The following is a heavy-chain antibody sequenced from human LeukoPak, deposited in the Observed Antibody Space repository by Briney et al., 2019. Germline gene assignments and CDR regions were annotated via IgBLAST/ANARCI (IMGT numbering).Heavy chain of an antibody. CDR2: IYYSGST. Sequence: NPSETLSLTCTVSGGSISSSSYYWGWIRQPPGKGLEWIGSIYYSGSTYYNPSLKSRVTISVDTSKNQFSLKLSSVTAADTAVYYCARGGTYYYDSSGYGSAEYFQHWGQGTLVTVSS. CDR1: GGSISSSSYY. V-gene: IGHV4-39*07. D-gene: IGHD3-22*01. J-gene: IGHJ1*01. CDR3: ARGGTYYYDSSGYGSAEYFQH.